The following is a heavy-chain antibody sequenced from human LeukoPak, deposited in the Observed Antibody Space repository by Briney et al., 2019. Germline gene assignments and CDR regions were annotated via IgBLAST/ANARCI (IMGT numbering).Heavy chain of an antibody. CDR2: INPNSGGT. V-gene: IGHV1-2*02. J-gene: IGHJ6*03. CDR3: ARGIGDLNYYYYYMDV. Sequence: GASVKVSCKASGYTFTGYYMHWVRQAPGQGLEWMGWINPNSGGTNYAQKFQGRVTMTRDTSISTAYMELSRLRSDDTAVYYCARGIGDLNYYYYYMDVWGKGTTVTVSS. D-gene: IGHD3-3*01. CDR1: GYTFTGYY.